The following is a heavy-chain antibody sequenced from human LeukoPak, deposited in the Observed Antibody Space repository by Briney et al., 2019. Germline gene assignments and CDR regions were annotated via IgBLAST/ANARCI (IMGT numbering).Heavy chain of an antibody. J-gene: IGHJ4*02. CDR2: IYHSGST. CDR3: AREYESGYSSSWYLPQHYFDY. CDR1: GHSISSGYY. D-gene: IGHD6-13*01. V-gene: IGHV4-38-2*02. Sequence: SETLSLTCAVSGHSISSGYYWGWIRQPPGKGLEWIGSIYHSGSTYYNPSLKSRVTISVDTSKNQFSLKLSSVTAADTAVYYCAREYESGYSSSWYLPQHYFDYWGQGTLVTVSS.